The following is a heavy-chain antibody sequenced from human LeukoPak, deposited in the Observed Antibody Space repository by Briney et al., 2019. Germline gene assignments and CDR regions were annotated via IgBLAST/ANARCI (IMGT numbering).Heavy chain of an antibody. CDR3: ASRGYYYDSSGYYSAYYFDY. CDR2: IYYSGST. J-gene: IGHJ4*02. CDR1: GGSISSSSYY. Sequence: SETLSLTCTVPGGSISSSSYYWGWIRQPPGKGLEWIGSIYYSGSTYYNPSLKSRVTISVDTSKNQFSLKLSSVTAADTAVYYCASRGYYYDSSGYYSAYYFDYWGQGTLVTVSS. V-gene: IGHV4-39*01. D-gene: IGHD3-22*01.